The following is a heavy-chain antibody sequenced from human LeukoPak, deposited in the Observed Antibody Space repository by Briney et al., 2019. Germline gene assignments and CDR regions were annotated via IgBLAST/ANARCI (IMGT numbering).Heavy chain of an antibody. CDR2: ISGSGGST. CDR1: GFTFSTYV. J-gene: IGHJ6*02. CDR3: AKGITGVYYGMDV. D-gene: IGHD1-14*01. Sequence: GGSLRLSCAASGFTFSTYVMSWVRQAPGRGLEWVSAISGSGGSTYYADSVKGRFTISRDNSKNTLYLQMNSLRAEDTAVYYCAKGITGVYYGMDVWGQGTTVTVSS. V-gene: IGHV3-23*01.